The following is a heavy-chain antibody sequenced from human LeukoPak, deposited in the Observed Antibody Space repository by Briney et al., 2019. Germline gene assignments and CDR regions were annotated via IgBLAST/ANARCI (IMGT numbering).Heavy chain of an antibody. CDR3: ARAAPYGPFDY. CDR1: GFTFSSYW. Sequence: GGSLRLSCAASGFTFSSYWMPWVRQAPGKGVVWVSGINSDGSSTTYADSVVGRFTISRDNAKNTLYLQMSSLRAEDTAVYYCARAAPYGPFDYWGQGTLVTVSS. V-gene: IGHV3-74*01. CDR2: INSDGSST. J-gene: IGHJ4*02. D-gene: IGHD4-17*01.